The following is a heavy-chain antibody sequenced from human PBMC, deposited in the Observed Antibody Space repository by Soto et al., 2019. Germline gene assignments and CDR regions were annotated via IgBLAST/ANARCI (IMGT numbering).Heavy chain of an antibody. V-gene: IGHV4-31*03. D-gene: IGHD4-17*01. J-gene: IGHJ5*02. Sequence: QVQLQESGPGLVKPSQTLSLTCTVSGGSISSGGYYWSWIRQHPGKGLEWIGYIYYSGSTYYNPSLKSRVTISVDTSKNQFSLKLSSVTAADTAVYYCAREGGDYESAPDLTYNWFDPWGQGTLVTVSS. CDR2: IYYSGST. CDR3: AREGGDYESAPDLTYNWFDP. CDR1: GGSISSGGYY.